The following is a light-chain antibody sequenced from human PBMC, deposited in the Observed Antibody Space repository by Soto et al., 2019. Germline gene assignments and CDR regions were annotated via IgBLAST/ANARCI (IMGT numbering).Light chain of an antibody. CDR2: DTS. CDR3: QQYGSSGT. V-gene: IGKV3-20*01. J-gene: IGKJ1*01. CDR1: QSVSNF. Sequence: EILLTQSPGTLSLSPGKRATLSCRASQSVSNFLAWYQQKPGQAPRLLIYDTSNRATGIPARFSGSGSGTDFTLTISRLEPEDFAVYYCQQYGSSGTFGQGTKVDI.